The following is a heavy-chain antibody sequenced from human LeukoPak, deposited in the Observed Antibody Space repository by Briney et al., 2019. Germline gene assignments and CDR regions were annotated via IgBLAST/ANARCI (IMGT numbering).Heavy chain of an antibody. J-gene: IGHJ6*03. V-gene: IGHV3-23*01. CDR2: ISGSAGST. CDR1: GFTFSSYA. D-gene: IGHD5-24*01. Sequence: GSLRLSCAASGFTFSSYAMGWVRQAPGKGLEWVSVISGSAGSTYYADSVKGRFTISRDNSKNTLYLQMNSLRAEDTAVYYCAKGRENYYYYMDVWGKGTTVTVSS. CDR3: AKGRENYYYYMDV.